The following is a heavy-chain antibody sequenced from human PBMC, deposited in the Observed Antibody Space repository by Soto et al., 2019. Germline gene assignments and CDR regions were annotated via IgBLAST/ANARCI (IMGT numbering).Heavy chain of an antibody. CDR1: GYSFTSYW. V-gene: IGHV5-51*01. CDR2: IYPGDSDT. J-gene: IGHJ4*02. D-gene: IGHD3-22*01. CDR3: ARHSSYYYDSSGSNFDY. Sequence: GESLKISCKGSGYSFTSYWIGWVRQVPGKGLEWMGIIYPGDSDTRYSPSFQGQVTISADKSISTAYLQWSSLKASDTAMYYCARHSSYYYDSSGSNFDYWGQGTLVTVSS.